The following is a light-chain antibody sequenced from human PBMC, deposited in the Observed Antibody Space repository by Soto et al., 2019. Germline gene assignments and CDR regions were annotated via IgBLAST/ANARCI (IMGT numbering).Light chain of an antibody. J-gene: IGKJ4*01. CDR3: QRRYSAPLT. CDR1: QSISSY. CDR2: AAS. Sequence: DIQMTQSPSSLSASVGDRVTITCRASQSISSYLNWYQQKPGKAPKLLIYAASSLQSGVPSRFSGSGSGTNFALTMSTLEHEDVRTYYCQRRYSAPLTLSGGTNVDIK. V-gene: IGKV1-39*01.